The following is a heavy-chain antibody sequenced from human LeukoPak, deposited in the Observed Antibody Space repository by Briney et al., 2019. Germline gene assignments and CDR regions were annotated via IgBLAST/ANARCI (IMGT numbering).Heavy chain of an antibody. V-gene: IGHV3-66*01. CDR3: AELGITMIGGV. CDR2: IYGGSST. J-gene: IGHJ6*04. CDR1: GFTVSTND. D-gene: IGHD3-10*02. Sequence: GGSLRLSCAASGFTVSTNDMTWVRQAPGRGLEWVSAIYGGSSTHYADSVKGRFIISRDNSKNTLYLQMNTLRAEDTAVYYCAELGITMIGGVWGKGTTVTISS.